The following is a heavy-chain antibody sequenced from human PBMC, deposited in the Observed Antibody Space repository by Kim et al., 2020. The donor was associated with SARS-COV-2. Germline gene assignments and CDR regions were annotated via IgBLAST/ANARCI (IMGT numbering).Heavy chain of an antibody. Sequence: QGRVTITADESTSTAYMELSSLRSEDTAVYYCAREGGSCSGGSCYSGFDYWGQGTLVTVSS. V-gene: IGHV1-69*01. D-gene: IGHD2-15*01. J-gene: IGHJ4*02. CDR3: AREGGSCSGGSCYSGFDY.